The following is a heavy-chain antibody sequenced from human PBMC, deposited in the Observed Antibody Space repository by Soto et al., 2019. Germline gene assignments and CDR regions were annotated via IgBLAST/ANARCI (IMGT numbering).Heavy chain of an antibody. D-gene: IGHD3-3*01. Sequence: QVQLQESGPGLVKPSETLSLTCTVSGDSINNYYWSWIRQPPGKGLEWIGYIYYSGSTTYNPSLESRVTISVDTSKNQFSLRLDSVTAADTAVYYCARGSYPGFLNFWGQGTLVTVSS. CDR1: GDSINNYY. V-gene: IGHV4-59*01. CDR3: ARGSYPGFLNF. CDR2: IYYSGST. J-gene: IGHJ4*02.